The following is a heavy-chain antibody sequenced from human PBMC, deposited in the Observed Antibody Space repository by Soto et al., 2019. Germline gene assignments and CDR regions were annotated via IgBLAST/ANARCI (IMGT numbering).Heavy chain of an antibody. V-gene: IGHV4-4*07. CDR2: IYTSGST. CDR1: GGSVSSYY. CDR3: ARGSPYSSGSLRINYFDY. J-gene: IGHJ4*02. D-gene: IGHD6-19*01. Sequence: TSETLSLTCTVSGGSVSSYYWSWIRQPAGKGLEWIGRIYTSGSTNYNPSLKSRVTMSVDTAKNQCYLKLSSVTAADTAVYYCARGSPYSSGSLRINYFDYWGQGTLVTVSS.